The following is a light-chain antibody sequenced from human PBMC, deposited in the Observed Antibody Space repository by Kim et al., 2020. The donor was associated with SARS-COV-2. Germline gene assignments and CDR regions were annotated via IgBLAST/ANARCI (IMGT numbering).Light chain of an antibody. CDR1: QDIANS. CDR2: AAS. J-gene: IGKJ1*01. V-gene: IGKV1-27*01. CDR3: KKYNSAPWT. Sequence: ASIGDIVTITCRASQDIANSLAWYQQKPGKVPQVLIDAASTLQSGVPSRFSGSGSGTEFTLTIGSLQTEDVATYYCKKYNSAPWTFGPGTKVDIK.